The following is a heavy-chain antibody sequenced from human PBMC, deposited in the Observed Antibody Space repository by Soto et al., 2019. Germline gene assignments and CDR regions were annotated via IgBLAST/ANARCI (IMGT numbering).Heavy chain of an antibody. J-gene: IGHJ3*02. CDR2: IYYSGST. Sequence: QVQLQESGPGLVKPSETLSHTCTVSGGSISSYYWSWIRQPPGKGLEWIGYIYYSGSTNYNPSLKSRVAISVDTSKNQFSQKLSSVTAADTAVYYCARGFSQKDAFDIWGQEIMVTVSS. V-gene: IGHV4-59*01. CDR3: ARGFSQKDAFDI. CDR1: GGSISSYY.